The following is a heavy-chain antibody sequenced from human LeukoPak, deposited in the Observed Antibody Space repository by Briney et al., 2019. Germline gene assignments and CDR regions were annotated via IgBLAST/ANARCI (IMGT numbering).Heavy chain of an antibody. D-gene: IGHD5-18*01. CDR2: ISYDGSNK. J-gene: IGHJ3*02. Sequence: GGSLRLSCAASGFTFSSYGMHWVRQAPGKGLEWVAVISYDGSNKYYADSVKGRFTISRDNSKNTLYLQMNSLRAEDTAVYYCAREGYPVKAFDIWGQGTMVTVSS. V-gene: IGHV3-30*03. CDR3: AREGYPVKAFDI. CDR1: GFTFSSYG.